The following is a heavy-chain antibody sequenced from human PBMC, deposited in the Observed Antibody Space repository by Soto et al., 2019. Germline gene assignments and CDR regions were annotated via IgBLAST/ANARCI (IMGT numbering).Heavy chain of an antibody. D-gene: IGHD2-15*01. Sequence: GGSLRLSCEVSGFIFKNYAMNWVRQAPGKGLEWVATITYEGRSKDYAESVNGRFAISRDNSKSTLNLQMNTLRGDDSAIYYCAKSSGGSSSMGMDYWGQGXLVTVCS. CDR1: GFIFKNYA. J-gene: IGHJ4*02. V-gene: IGHV3-30*09. CDR3: AKSSGGSSSMGMDY. CDR2: ITYEGRSK.